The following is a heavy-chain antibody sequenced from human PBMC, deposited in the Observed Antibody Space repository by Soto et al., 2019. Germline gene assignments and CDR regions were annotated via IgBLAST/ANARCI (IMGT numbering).Heavy chain of an antibody. V-gene: IGHV1-2*04. CDR1: GYTFTGYY. CDR2: INPNSGGT. CDR3: AKDRYGSGSYYFDY. D-gene: IGHD3-10*01. J-gene: IGHJ4*02. Sequence: ASVKVSCKASGYTFTGYYMHWVRQAPGQGLEWMGWINPNSGGTNYAQKFQGWVTMTRDTSISTAYMELSRLRSDDTAVYYCAKDRYGSGSYYFDYWGQGTLVTVSS.